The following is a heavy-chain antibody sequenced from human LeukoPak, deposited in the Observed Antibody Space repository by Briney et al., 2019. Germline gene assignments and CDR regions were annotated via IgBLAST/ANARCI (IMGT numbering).Heavy chain of an antibody. D-gene: IGHD3-3*01. CDR3: ASYYDFWSGYLGHYYGMDV. J-gene: IGHJ6*02. CDR1: GGPITSHY. CDR2: IYYSGST. Sequence: SETLSLTCTVSGGPITSHYWSWIRQHPGKGLEWIGYIYYSGSTYYNPSLKSRVTISVDTSKNQFSLKLSSVTAADTAVYYCASYYDFWSGYLGHYYGMDVWGQGTTVTVSS. V-gene: IGHV4-59*06.